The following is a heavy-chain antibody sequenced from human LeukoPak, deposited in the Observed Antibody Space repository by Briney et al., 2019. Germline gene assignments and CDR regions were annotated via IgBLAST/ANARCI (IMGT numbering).Heavy chain of an antibody. V-gene: IGHV1-2*02. CDR1: GYTFSSYY. CDR2: INPNSGGT. J-gene: IGHJ5*02. CDR3: ARDKLELTRSWFDR. D-gene: IGHD1-7*01. Sequence: GASVKVSCKASGYTFSSYYMHWVRQAPGQGLEWMGWINPNSGGTNYAQKFQGRVTMTRDTSISTAYMELSRLRSDDTAVYYCARDKLELTRSWFDRWGQGTLVTVSS.